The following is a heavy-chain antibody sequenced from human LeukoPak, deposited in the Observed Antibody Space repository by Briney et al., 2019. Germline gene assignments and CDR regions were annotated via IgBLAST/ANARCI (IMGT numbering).Heavy chain of an antibody. CDR1: GFTFSNAW. Sequence: GGSLRLSCAASGFTFSNAWMSWVRQAPGKGLEWVAVISYDGSNKYYADSVKGRFTISRDNSKNTLYLQMNSLRAEDTAVYYCAKDRGGLALYGMDVWGQGTTVTVSS. J-gene: IGHJ6*02. V-gene: IGHV3-30*18. D-gene: IGHD3-16*01. CDR2: ISYDGSNK. CDR3: AKDRGGLALYGMDV.